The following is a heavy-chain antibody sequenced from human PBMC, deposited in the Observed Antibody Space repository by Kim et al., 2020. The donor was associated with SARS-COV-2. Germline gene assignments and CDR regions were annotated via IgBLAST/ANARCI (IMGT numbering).Heavy chain of an antibody. Sequence: KYNEGPVQGRFTIARDKSKNTLYLQMHSLRAEDTAVYYCARDRLGEYGMDVWGQGTTVTVSS. J-gene: IGHJ6*02. CDR3: ARDRLGEYGMDV. CDR2: K. V-gene: IGHV3-33*01. D-gene: IGHD3-16*01.